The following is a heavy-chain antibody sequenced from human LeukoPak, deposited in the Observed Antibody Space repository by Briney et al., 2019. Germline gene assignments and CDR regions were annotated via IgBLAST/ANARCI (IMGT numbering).Heavy chain of an antibody. D-gene: IGHD3-22*01. CDR2: ISSSSNYI. CDR1: GFTFSSYS. J-gene: IGHJ3*02. Sequence: GGSLRLSCAASGFTFSSYSMNWVRQAPGKGLEWVSSISSSSNYIYYADSLKGRFTISRANAKNSLYLQMNTLRAEDTAVYYCARDKNYDDSGYYQDDAFDIWGQGIMVTVSS. V-gene: IGHV3-21*01. CDR3: ARDKNYDDSGYYQDDAFDI.